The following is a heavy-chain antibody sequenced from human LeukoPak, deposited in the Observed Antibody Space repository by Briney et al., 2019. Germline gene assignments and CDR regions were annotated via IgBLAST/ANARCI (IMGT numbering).Heavy chain of an antibody. Sequence: GGSLRLSCAASGFTFSSYSMNWVRQAPGKGLEWVSSISSSSSYIYYADSVKGRFTISRDNAKNSLYLQMNSLRAEDTALYYCAKGAEGQTWIQLWSPGPGGFDPWGQGTLVTVSS. J-gene: IGHJ5*02. V-gene: IGHV3-21*04. CDR2: ISSSSSYI. CDR3: AKGAEGQTWIQLWSPGPGGFDP. CDR1: GFTFSSYS. D-gene: IGHD5-18*01.